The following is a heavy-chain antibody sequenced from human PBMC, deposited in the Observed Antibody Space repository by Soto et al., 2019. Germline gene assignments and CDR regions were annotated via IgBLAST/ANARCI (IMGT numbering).Heavy chain of an antibody. CDR2: SSSSTSHT. V-gene: IGHV3-11*05. J-gene: IGHJ4*02. Sequence: QVQLVESGGGLVKPGGSLRLSCAVSGFTFSDYYMTWIRQAPGKGLEWVSYSSSSTSHTNYADSVKGRFTISRDNAKNSLFLQMNSLRAEDTAVYYCARGRGAAADYFDFWGQGTLVTVSS. CDR3: ARGRGAAADYFDF. CDR1: GFTFSDYY. D-gene: IGHD6-13*01.